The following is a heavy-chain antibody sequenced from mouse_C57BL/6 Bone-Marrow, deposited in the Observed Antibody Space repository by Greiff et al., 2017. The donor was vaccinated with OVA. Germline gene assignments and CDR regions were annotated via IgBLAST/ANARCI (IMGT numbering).Heavy chain of an antibody. D-gene: IGHD2-4*01. CDR2: IHPNSGST. V-gene: IGHV1-64*01. J-gene: IGHJ4*01. CDR1: GYTFTSYW. CDR3: ARSMITTRYYAMDY. Sequence: QVQLQQSGAELVKPGASVKLSCKASGYTFTSYWMHWVKQRPGQGLEWIGMIHPNSGSTNYNEKFKSKATLTVDKSSSTAYMQLSSLTSEDSAVYYCARSMITTRYYAMDYWGQGTSVTVSS.